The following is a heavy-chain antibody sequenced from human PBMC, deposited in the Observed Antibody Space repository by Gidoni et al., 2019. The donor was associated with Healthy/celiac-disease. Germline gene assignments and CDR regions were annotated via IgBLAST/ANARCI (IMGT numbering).Heavy chain of an antibody. D-gene: IGHD6-13*01. CDR2: IWYDGSNK. CDR1: GVTVSSYG. J-gene: IGHJ4*02. CDR3: ARTLGAAAGTIDY. V-gene: IGHV3-33*01. Sequence: VQLVEPGGGVVQLGRSLRLSCAASGVTVSSYGMHWVRQAPGKGLEWVAVIWYDGSNKYYADSVKGRFTISRDNSKNTLYLQMNSLRAEDTAVYYCARTLGAAAGTIDYWGQGTLVTVSS.